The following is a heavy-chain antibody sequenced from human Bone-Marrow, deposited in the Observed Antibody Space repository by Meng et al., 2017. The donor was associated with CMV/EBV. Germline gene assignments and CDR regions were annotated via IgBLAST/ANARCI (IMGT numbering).Heavy chain of an antibody. Sequence: VRLLGGGGGLNQRGGSVRLCFAASGFIFITYAMGWVRQAPGKGLEWVSALRATGGNTYYADSVKGRFTVSRDNSKNIMYLQMNNLRGEDTARYYCAKDPGSGYWVYWGQGTLVTVPS. CDR3: AKDPGSGYWVY. CDR2: LRATGGNT. D-gene: IGHD3-22*01. CDR1: GFIFITYA. V-gene: IGHV3-23*01. J-gene: IGHJ4*01.